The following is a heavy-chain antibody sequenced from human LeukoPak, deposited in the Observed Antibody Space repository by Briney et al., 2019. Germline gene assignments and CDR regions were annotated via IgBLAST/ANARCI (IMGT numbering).Heavy chain of an antibody. CDR3: ARDRLELGYNWFDP. CDR1: GGSFSGYY. Sequence: PSETLSLTCAVYGGSFSGYYWSWIRQPPGKGLEWIGYIYYSGSTNYNPSLKSRVTISVDTSKNQFSLKLSSVTAADTAVYYCARDRLELGYNWFDPWGQGTLVTVSS. CDR2: IYYSGST. V-gene: IGHV4-59*01. D-gene: IGHD1-7*01. J-gene: IGHJ5*02.